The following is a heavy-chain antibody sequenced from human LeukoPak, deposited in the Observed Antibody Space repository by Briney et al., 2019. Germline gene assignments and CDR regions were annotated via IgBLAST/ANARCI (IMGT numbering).Heavy chain of an antibody. CDR2: IYTSGST. J-gene: IGHJ5*02. D-gene: IGHD2-2*01. Sequence: SETLSLTCTVSGGSISSYYWSWIRQPAGKGLEWIGRIYTSGSTNYNPSLKSRVTMSVDTSKNQFSLKLSSVTVADTAVYYCAREEYQLLPPWFDPWGQGTLVTVSS. V-gene: IGHV4-4*07. CDR3: AREEYQLLPPWFDP. CDR1: GGSISSYY.